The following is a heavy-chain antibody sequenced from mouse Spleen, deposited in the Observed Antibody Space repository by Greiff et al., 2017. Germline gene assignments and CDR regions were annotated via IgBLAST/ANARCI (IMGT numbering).Heavy chain of an antibody. CDR2: ISNLAYSI. D-gene: IGHD1-2*01. CDR1: GFTFSDYG. Sequence: EVKLEESGGGLVKPGGSLKLSCAASGFTFSDYGMAWVRQAPGKGPEWVAFISNLAYSIYYADTVTGRFTISRENAKNTLYLEMSSLRSEDTAMYYCARHGDYGYSFAYWGQGTLVTVSA. J-gene: IGHJ3*01. V-gene: IGHV5-15*04. CDR3: ARHGDYGYSFAY.